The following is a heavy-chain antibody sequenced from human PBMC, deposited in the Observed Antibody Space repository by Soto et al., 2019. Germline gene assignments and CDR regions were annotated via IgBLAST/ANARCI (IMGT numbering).Heavy chain of an antibody. D-gene: IGHD2-2*01. V-gene: IGHV1-18*01. CDR2: ISAYNGNT. CDR3: ARFYCSSTSCYAATTYYYYYGMDV. J-gene: IGHJ6*02. Sequence: QVQLVQSGAEVKKPGASVKVSCKASGYTFTSYGISWVRQAPGQGLEWMGWISAYNGNTNYAQKRQGRVTMTTDTSTSTAYMELRSLRSDDTAVYYCARFYCSSTSCYAATTYYYYYGMDVWGQGTTVTVSS. CDR1: GYTFTSYG.